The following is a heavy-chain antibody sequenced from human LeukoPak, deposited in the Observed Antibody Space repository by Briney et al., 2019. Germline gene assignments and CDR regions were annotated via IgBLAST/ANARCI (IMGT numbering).Heavy chain of an antibody. Sequence: ASVKVSCKASGYTFTSYDINWVRQATGQGREWMGWMNPNSSNTGYAQKFQGRFTITRNTSISTAYVEVSSLRSEDTAVYYCARSKLAFDYWGQGTLVTVSS. CDR2: MNPNSSNT. D-gene: IGHD6-6*01. CDR3: ARSKLAFDY. CDR1: GYTFTSYD. J-gene: IGHJ4*02. V-gene: IGHV1-8*03.